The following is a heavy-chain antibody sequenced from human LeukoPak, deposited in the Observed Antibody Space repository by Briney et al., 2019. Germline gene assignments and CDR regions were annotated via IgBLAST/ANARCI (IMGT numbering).Heavy chain of an antibody. D-gene: IGHD3-22*01. CDR3: ARADDSSGYYYFDY. CDR1: GYTFTGYY. CDR2: INPNSGGT. Sequence: GASVKVSCKASGYTFTGYYMHWVRQAPGQGLEWMGWINPNSGGTNYAQKFQGRVTMTRDTSISTAYMELSRLRSDDTAVYYCARADDSSGYYYFDYWGQGTLVTVSS. J-gene: IGHJ4*02. V-gene: IGHV1-2*02.